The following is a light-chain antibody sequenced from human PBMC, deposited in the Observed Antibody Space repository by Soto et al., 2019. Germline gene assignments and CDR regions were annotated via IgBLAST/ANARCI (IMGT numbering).Light chain of an antibody. CDR3: QQYNIYPLT. CDR2: EAS. Sequence: DIQMTQSPSTLSASVGDRVTITCRASQSITSWLAWYQQKPGKAPKLLIYEASDLESGVPSRFSGAGSGTEFTLTISGLQPDDFATYYCQQYNIYPLTFGGGTKVEI. J-gene: IGKJ4*01. V-gene: IGKV1-5*03. CDR1: QSITSW.